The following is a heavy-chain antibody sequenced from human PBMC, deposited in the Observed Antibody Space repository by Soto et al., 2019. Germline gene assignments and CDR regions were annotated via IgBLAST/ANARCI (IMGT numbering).Heavy chain of an antibody. V-gene: IGHV3-23*01. CDR1: GFTFSSYA. J-gene: IGHJ4*02. D-gene: IGHD2-21*02. CDR3: AKDRLATAYCGGDCYSVDYFDY. CDR2: ISGSGGST. Sequence: PGGSLRLSCAASGFTFSSYAMSWVRQAPGKGLEWVSAISGSGGSTYYADSVKGRFTISRDNSKNTLYLQMNSLRAEDTAVYYCAKDRLATAYCGGDCYSVDYFDYWGQGTLVTVSS.